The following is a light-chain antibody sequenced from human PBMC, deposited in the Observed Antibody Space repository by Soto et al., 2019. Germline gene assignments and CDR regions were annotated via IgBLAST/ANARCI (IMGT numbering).Light chain of an antibody. Sequence: QLVLTQSPSASASLGASVKLTCTLSSGHSSYAIAWHQQQPEKGPRYLMKVDSDGSHSKGDGIPDRFSGSSSGAERYLTISSLQSEDEADYHCQTWGTGIQVFGGGTKLTVL. V-gene: IGLV4-69*02. CDR1: SGHSSYA. J-gene: IGLJ2*01. CDR3: QTWGTGIQV. CDR2: VDSDGSH.